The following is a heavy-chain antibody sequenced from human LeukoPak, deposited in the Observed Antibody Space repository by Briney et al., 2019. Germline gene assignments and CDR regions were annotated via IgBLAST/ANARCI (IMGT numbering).Heavy chain of an antibody. CDR2: IIPIFGTA. V-gene: IGHV1-69*13. D-gene: IGHD2-8*01. CDR3: ARGLMVYARPGYYYYYMDV. CDR1: GGTFSSYA. Sequence: SVKVSCKASGGTFSSYAISWVRQAPGQGLEWMGGIIPIFGTANYAQKFQGRVTITADESTSTAYMELSSLRSEDTAVYYCARGLMVYARPGYYYYYMDVWGKGTTVTVSS. J-gene: IGHJ6*03.